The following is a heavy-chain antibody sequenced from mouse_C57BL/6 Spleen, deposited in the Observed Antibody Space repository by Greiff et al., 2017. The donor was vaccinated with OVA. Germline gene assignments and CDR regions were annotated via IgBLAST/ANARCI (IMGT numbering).Heavy chain of an antibody. CDR3: ARGYYGNYVGY. J-gene: IGHJ2*01. CDR2: IDPSDSET. V-gene: IGHV1-52*01. Sequence: QVQLQQPGAELVRPGSSVKLSCKASGYTFTSYWMHWVKQRPIQGLEWIGNIDPSDSETHYNQKFKDKATLTVNKSSSTAYMQLSSLTTEDSAVSYCARGYYGNYVGYWGQGTTLTVSS. CDR1: GYTFTSYW. D-gene: IGHD2-1*01.